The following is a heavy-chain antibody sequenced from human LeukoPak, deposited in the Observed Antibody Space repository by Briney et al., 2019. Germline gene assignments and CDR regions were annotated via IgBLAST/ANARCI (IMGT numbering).Heavy chain of an antibody. J-gene: IGHJ5*02. CDR3: ARDNTGYNYLDP. V-gene: IGHV4-31*03. Sequence: SETLSLTCTVSGDSFSSGGYYWTWVRQFPGKGLEWIGYIYSSGSIYYNPSLKSRVTISIDTSKNQFSLNMTSVTAADTAVYYCARDNTGYNYLDPWGQGTLVTVSS. CDR1: GDSFSSGGYY. D-gene: IGHD1-20*01. CDR2: IYSSGSI.